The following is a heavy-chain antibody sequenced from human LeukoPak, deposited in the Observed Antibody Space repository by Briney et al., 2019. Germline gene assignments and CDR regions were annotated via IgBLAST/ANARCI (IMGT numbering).Heavy chain of an antibody. CDR1: GYTFTGYY. CDR3: ARRHNILGHIDY. J-gene: IGHJ4*02. CDR2: INPNSGGT. Sequence: RASVKVSCKASGYTFTGYYMHWVRQAPGQGLEWMGWINPNSGGTNYAQKFQGRVTMTRDTSISTAYMELSRLRSDDTAVYYCARRHNILGHIDYWGQGTLVTVSS. V-gene: IGHV1-2*02. D-gene: IGHD2-15*01.